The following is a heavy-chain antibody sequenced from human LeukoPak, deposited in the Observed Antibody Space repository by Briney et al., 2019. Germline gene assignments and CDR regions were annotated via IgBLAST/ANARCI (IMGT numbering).Heavy chain of an antibody. D-gene: IGHD3-10*01. V-gene: IGHV3-23*01. J-gene: IGHJ3*02. CDR2: ISGSGGST. Sequence: GGSLRLSCAASGFTFDDYSMHWVRQAPGKGLEWVSAISGSGGSTYYADSVKGRFTISRDNSKNTLYLQMNSLRAEDTAVYYCAKDIGISKWFGESSDAFDIWGQGTMVTVSS. CDR3: AKDIGISKWFGESSDAFDI. CDR1: GFTFDDYS.